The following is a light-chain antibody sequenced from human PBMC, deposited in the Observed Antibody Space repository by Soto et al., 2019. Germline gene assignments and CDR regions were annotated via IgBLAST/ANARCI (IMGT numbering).Light chain of an antibody. CDR3: CAYAGNSRYV. CDR2: EGT. CDR1: SSDVGTYNL. Sequence: QSVLTHPASVSWSPGQSITISCTGTSSDVGTYNLVSWYQQRPGKAPKLIISEGTRRPSGVFDRFSGSKSGNTASLSISGLQADDEADYYCCAYAGNSRYVFGTGTKVTVL. J-gene: IGLJ1*01. V-gene: IGLV2-23*01.